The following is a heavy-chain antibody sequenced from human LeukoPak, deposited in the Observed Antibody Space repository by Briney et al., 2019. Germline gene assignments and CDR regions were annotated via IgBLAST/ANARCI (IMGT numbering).Heavy chain of an antibody. V-gene: IGHV1-69*05. J-gene: IGHJ3*02. D-gene: IGHD1-26*01. CDR3: ARELLGPGADAFDI. CDR2: IIPIFGTA. Sequence: GASVEVSCKASGGTFSSYAISWVRQAPGQGLEWMGGIIPIFGTANYAQKFQGRVTITTDESTSTAYMELSSLRSEDTAVYYCARELLGPGADAFDIWGQGTMVTVSS. CDR1: GGTFSSYA.